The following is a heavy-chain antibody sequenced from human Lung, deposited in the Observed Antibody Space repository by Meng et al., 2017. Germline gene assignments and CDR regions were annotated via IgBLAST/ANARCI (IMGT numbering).Heavy chain of an antibody. D-gene: IGHD1/OR15-1a*01. CDR3: ARPKQANWYFDL. V-gene: IGHV4-34*01. CDR1: GGSFSGYY. J-gene: IGHJ2*01. CDR2: INHSGST. Sequence: VQLQQCGSGLLKPSETVYLTCAVYGGSFSGYYWSWIRQPPGKGLEWIGEINHSGSTNYNPSLKSRVTISVDTSKNQFSLKLSSVTAADTAVYYCARPKQANWYFDLWGRGTLVTVSS.